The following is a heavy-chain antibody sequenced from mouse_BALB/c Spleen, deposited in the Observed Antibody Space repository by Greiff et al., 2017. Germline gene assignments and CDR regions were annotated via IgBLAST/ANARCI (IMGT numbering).Heavy chain of an antibody. D-gene: IGHD1-2*01. Sequence: EVQLQESGPGLVKPSQSLSLTCTVTGYSITSDYAWNWIRQFPGNKLEWMGYISYSGSTSYNPSLKSRISITRDTSKNQFFLQLNSVTTEDTATYYCARLLRLRGYYAMDYWGQGTSVTVSS. V-gene: IGHV3-2*02. CDR2: ISYSGST. J-gene: IGHJ4*01. CDR3: ARLLRLRGYYAMDY. CDR1: GYSITSDYA.